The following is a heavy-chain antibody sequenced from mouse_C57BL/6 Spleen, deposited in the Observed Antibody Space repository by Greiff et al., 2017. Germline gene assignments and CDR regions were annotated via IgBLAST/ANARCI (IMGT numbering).Heavy chain of an antibody. CDR1: GYTFTSYW. V-gene: IGHV1-69*01. CDR2: IDPSDSYT. J-gene: IGHJ2*01. CDR3: ALYSNYGYLDY. Sequence: QVQLQQPGAELVMPGASVKLSCKASGYTFTSYWMHWVKQRPGQGLEWIGEIDPSDSYTNYNQKFKGKSTLTVDKSSSTAYMQLSSLTSEDSAVYYCALYSNYGYLDYWGQGTTLTVSS. D-gene: IGHD2-5*01.